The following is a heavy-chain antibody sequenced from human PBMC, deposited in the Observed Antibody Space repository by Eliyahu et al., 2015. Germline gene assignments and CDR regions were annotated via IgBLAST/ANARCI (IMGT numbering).Heavy chain of an antibody. CDR2: ISGNGAAT. CDR1: GXTFSXYA. CDR3: AKRSKYYFDY. V-gene: IGHV3-23*01. Sequence: EVQLLESGGGLVQPGGSXXLXCXASGXTFSXYAMSWVRQAPGKGLEWVSTISGNGAATYYADSVKGRFTISRDNSKNTLYLQMDSLRVEDTAMYYCAKRSKYYFDYWGQGTLVTDSS. J-gene: IGHJ4*02.